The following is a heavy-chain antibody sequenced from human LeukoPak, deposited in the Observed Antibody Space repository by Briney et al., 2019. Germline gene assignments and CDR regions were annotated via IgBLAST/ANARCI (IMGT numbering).Heavy chain of an antibody. CDR1: GGTFSSYA. CDR3: ASCFRYRGGSCYDLDY. CDR2: ISAYNGNT. J-gene: IGHJ4*02. Sequence: GASVKVSCKASGGTFSSYAISWVRQAPGQGLEWMGWISAYNGNTNYAQKLQGRVTMTTDTSTSTAYMELRSLRSDDTAVYYCASCFRYRGGSCYDLDYWGQGTLVTVSS. V-gene: IGHV1-18*01. D-gene: IGHD2-15*01.